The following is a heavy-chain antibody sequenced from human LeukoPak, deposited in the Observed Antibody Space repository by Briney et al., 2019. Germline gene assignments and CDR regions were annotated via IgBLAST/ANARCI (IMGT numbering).Heavy chain of an antibody. V-gene: IGHV4-59*01. CDR2: IYYSGST. J-gene: IGHJ3*02. Sequence: PSETLSLTCTVSGGSISSYYWSWIRQPPGKGLEWIGYIYYSGSTNYNPSLKSRVTISVETSKNQFSLKLSSVTAADTAVYYCARTVNKLRGLVIIPDAFDIWGQGTMVTVSS. CDR3: ARTVNKLRGLVIIPDAFDI. CDR1: GGSISSYY. D-gene: IGHD3-3*01.